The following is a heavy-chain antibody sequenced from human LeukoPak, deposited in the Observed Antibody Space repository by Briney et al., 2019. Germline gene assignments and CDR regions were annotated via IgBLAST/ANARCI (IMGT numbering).Heavy chain of an antibody. D-gene: IGHD2-2*01. CDR3: ARDPWYRGYCSSTSCYLGGFDY. CDR1: GFTFSDSG. V-gene: IGHV3-30*19. CDR2: ISYDGSNK. J-gene: IGHJ4*02. Sequence: GGSLRLSCAASGFTFSDSGMHWVRQAPGKGLEWVAVISYDGSNKYYADSVKGRFTISRDNSKNTLYLQMNSLRAEDTAVYYCARDPWYRGYCSSTSCYLGGFDYWGQGTLVTVSS.